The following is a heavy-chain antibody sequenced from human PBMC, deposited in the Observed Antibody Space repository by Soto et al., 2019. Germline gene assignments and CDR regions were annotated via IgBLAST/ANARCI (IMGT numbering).Heavy chain of an antibody. D-gene: IGHD6-19*01. V-gene: IGHV3-30*18. Sequence: VQLVESGGGVVQPGRSLRLSCAASGFTFSDYAMHWVRQAPGKGLEWVAVVSHDGRNTHYADSVKGRFTISRDSSKNTDCLEMASLGAEDRAVYYWAKGGRQWLVTADFNFWGQGAVVPVSS. CDR2: VSHDGRNT. CDR1: GFTFSDYA. CDR3: AKGGRQWLVTADFNF. J-gene: IGHJ4*02.